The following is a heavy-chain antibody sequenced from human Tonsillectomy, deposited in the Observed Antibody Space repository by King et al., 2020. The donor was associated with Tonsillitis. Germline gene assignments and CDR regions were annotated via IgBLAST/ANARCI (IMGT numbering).Heavy chain of an antibody. CDR2: INHSGST. D-gene: IGHD1-20*01. J-gene: IGHJ5*02. Sequence: VQLQQWGAGLLKPSETLSLTCAVYGGSFSGYYWSWIRQPPGKGLEWIGEINHSGSTNYNPSLKSRVTISVDTSKNQFSLKLSSVTAADTAVYYCARGVRTDNWNQGWFDPWGEGTLVTVSS. CDR3: ARGVRTDNWNQGWFDP. CDR1: GGSFSGYY. V-gene: IGHV4-34*01.